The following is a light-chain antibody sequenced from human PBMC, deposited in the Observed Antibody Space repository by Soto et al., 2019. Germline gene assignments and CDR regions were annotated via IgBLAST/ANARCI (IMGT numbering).Light chain of an antibody. Sequence: QAVVTQPPSASGTPGQRFTISCSGSSSNIGSNYVYWYQQLPGTAPKLLIYRNNQRPSGVPVRFSGSKSGTSASLAISGRRSEDEADYYCAACDDSLSGYYVFGTGTKVTVL. J-gene: IGLJ1*01. CDR3: AACDDSLSGYYV. CDR1: SSNIGSNY. CDR2: RNN. V-gene: IGLV1-47*01.